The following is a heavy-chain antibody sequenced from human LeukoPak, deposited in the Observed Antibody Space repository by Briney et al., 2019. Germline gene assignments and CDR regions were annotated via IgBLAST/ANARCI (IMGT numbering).Heavy chain of an antibody. CDR3: ARFSLYDNSGYYSWLFDF. Sequence: GGSLRLSCAASGFTFSTSWMSGVRQAPGKGLEWVANIQQDGSAKYYVVSVKGRFTISRDNAKNSLYLQMNSLRAEDTAVYYCARFSLYDNSGYYSWLFDFWGQGTLVTVSS. CDR1: GFTFSTSW. V-gene: IGHV3-7*03. J-gene: IGHJ4*02. CDR2: IQQDGSAK. D-gene: IGHD3-22*01.